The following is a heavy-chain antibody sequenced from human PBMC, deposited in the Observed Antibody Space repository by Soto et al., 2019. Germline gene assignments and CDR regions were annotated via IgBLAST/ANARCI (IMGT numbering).Heavy chain of an antibody. J-gene: IGHJ4*02. V-gene: IGHV3-30*18. D-gene: IGHD3-9*01. CDR3: AKDSYKLRYFDWLSPDFDY. Sequence: PGGSLRLSCAASGFTFSSCGMHWVRQAPGKGLEWVAVISYDGSNKYYADSVKGRFTISRDNSKNTLYLQMNSLRAEDTAVYYCAKDSYKLRYFDWLSPDFDYWGQGTLVTVSS. CDR2: ISYDGSNK. CDR1: GFTFSSCG.